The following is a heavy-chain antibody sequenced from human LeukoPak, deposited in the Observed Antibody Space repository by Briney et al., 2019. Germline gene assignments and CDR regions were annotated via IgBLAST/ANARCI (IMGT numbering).Heavy chain of an antibody. CDR2: IKQDGSEK. CDR1: GFTFSNHW. Sequence: GGSLRLSCAASGFTFSNHWTSWVRQAPGKGLEWVANIKQDGSEKYYVDPVKGRFTISRDNARNSLYLQMNSLRAEDTAVYYCARVGEGSYFDYWGQGALVTVSS. CDR3: ARVGEGSYFDY. V-gene: IGHV3-7*01. J-gene: IGHJ4*02.